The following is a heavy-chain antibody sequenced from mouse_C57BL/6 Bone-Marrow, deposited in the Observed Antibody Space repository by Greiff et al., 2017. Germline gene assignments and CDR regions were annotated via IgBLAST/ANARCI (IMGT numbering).Heavy chain of an antibody. CDR1: GFTFSNYW. Sequence: EVQRVESGGGLVQPGGSMKLSCVASGFTFSNYWMNWVRQSPEKGLEWVAQIRLKSDNYATHYAESVKGRFTISRDDSKSSVYLQMNNLRAEDTGIYYCTGLRRGGNWYFDVWGTGTTVTVSS. J-gene: IGHJ1*03. CDR3: TGLRRGGNWYFDV. D-gene: IGHD2-4*01. CDR2: IRLKSDNYAT. V-gene: IGHV6-3*01.